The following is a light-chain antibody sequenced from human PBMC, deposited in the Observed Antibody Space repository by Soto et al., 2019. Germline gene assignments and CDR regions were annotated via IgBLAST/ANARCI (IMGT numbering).Light chain of an antibody. CDR1: QSVVSS. CDR3: HQRSNWPWT. Sequence: EIVLTQSPATLSLSPGERATLSCRASQSVVSSVAWYQQKPGQAPRLLIYDISNRATGIPARFSGSGSGTDFTLTISSLEPEDFAIYYCHQRSNWPWTFGQGTKVELK. J-gene: IGKJ1*01. CDR2: DIS. V-gene: IGKV3-11*01.